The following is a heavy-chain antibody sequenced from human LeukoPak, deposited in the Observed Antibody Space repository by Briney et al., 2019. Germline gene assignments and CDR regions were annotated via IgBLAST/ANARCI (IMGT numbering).Heavy chain of an antibody. V-gene: IGHV1-18*04. CDR3: ASDRDGDSPPFDY. CDR1: GYTFTSYG. CDR2: ISAYSGNT. J-gene: IGHJ4*02. D-gene: IGHD4-17*01. Sequence: GASVKVSCKASGYTFTSYGISWVRRAPGQGLEWMGWISAYSGNTNYAQKLQGRVSMTTDTSTTTAYMELRSLRSDDTALYYCASDRDGDSPPFDYWGQGTLVTVSS.